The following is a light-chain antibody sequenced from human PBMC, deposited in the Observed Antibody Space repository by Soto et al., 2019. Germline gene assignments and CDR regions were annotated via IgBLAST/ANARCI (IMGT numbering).Light chain of an antibody. V-gene: IGKV3-20*01. Sequence: EIVLTQSPGTLSLSPGERATLSCRASQSVSSSYLAWYQQKPGQAPRLLIYGASSRATGIPDRFSGSGSGTDFTLTICRLEPEDFAVYYCQQYGSSPGGTFGQGTKV. CDR2: GAS. CDR1: QSVSSSY. J-gene: IGKJ1*01. CDR3: QQYGSSPGGT.